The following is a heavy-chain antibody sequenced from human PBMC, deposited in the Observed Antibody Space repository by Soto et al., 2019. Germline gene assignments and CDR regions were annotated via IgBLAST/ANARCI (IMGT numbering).Heavy chain of an antibody. J-gene: IGHJ4*02. CDR2: IIPIFGTA. CDR3: VTYSSGWLFNDY. D-gene: IGHD6-19*01. V-gene: IGHV1-69*12. CDR1: GGTFSSYA. Sequence: QVQLVQSGAEVKKPGSSVKVSCKASGGTFSSYAISWVRQAPGQGLEWMGGIIPIFGTANYAQKFQGRITITADESTSTAYMELSSLRSEDTAVYYCVTYSSGWLFNDYWGQGTLVTVSS.